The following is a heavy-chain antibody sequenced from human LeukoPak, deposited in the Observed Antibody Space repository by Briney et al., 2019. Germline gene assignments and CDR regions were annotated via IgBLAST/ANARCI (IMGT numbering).Heavy chain of an antibody. J-gene: IGHJ4*02. CDR2: MNPNSGNT. CDR1: GYTFTSYD. CDR3: AREDYGGNSVGY. D-gene: IGHD4-17*01. V-gene: IGHV1-8*01. Sequence: ASVKVSCKASGYTFTSYDINWVRQATGQGLEWMGWMNPNSGNTGYAQKFRGRVTMTRNTSISTAYMELSSLRSEDTAVYYCAREDYGGNSVGYWGQGTLVTVSS.